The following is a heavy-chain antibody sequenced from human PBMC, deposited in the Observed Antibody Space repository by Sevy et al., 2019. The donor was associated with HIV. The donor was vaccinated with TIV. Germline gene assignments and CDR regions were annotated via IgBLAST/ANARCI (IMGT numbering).Heavy chain of an antibody. D-gene: IGHD3-3*01. V-gene: IGHV1-18*01. J-gene: IGHJ6*02. CDR3: ARTATYYDFWSAYGMDV. CDR1: GYTFTSYG. CDR2: ISAYNGNT. Sequence: GESLKISCKASGYTFTSYGISWVRQAPGQGLEWMGWISAYNGNTNYAQKLQGRVTMTTDTSTSTAYMELRSLRSDDTAVYYCARTATYYDFWSAYGMDVWGQGTTVTVSS.